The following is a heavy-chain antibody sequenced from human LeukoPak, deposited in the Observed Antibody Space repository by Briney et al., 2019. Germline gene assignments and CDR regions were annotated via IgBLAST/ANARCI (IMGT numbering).Heavy chain of an antibody. V-gene: IGHV1-58*02. CDR2: IVVGSGNT. CDR3: AADLGAAATTVDLDY. CDR1: GFTFTSSA. D-gene: IGHD2-15*01. Sequence: SVKVSCKASGFTFTSSAMQWVRQARGQRLAWIGWIVVGSGNTNYAQKFQERVTITRDMSTSTAYMELSSLRSEDTAVYYCAADLGAAATTVDLDYWGQGTLVTVSS. J-gene: IGHJ4*02.